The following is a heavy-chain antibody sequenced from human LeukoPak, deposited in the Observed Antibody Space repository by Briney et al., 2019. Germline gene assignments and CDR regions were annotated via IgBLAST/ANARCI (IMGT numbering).Heavy chain of an antibody. V-gene: IGHV3-23*01. D-gene: IGHD3-22*01. J-gene: IGHJ4*02. Sequence: PGGSLRLSCAASGFSFGSYAMSWVRQAPGKGLEWVSVMSGSGGSTYYADSVKGRFTISRDNAKNSLYLQMNSLRAEDTAVYYCARVGGVSSGYYLFDYWGQGTLVTVSS. CDR3: ARVGGVSSGYYLFDY. CDR1: GFSFGSYA. CDR2: MSGSGGST.